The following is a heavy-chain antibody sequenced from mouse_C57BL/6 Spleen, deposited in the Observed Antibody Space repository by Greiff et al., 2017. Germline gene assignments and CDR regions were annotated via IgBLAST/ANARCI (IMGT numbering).Heavy chain of an antibody. D-gene: IGHD2-2*01. CDR1: GYAFSSSW. CDR3: ARSGGYDY. CDR2: IYPGDGDP. J-gene: IGHJ2*01. Sequence: QVQLQQSGPELVKPGASVKISCKASGYAFSSSWMNWVKQRPGRGLEWIGRIYPGDGDPNYNGKFKGKATLTADKSSSTAYLQLSSLTSEDSAVYFCARSGGYDYWGQGTTLTVSS. V-gene: IGHV1-82*01.